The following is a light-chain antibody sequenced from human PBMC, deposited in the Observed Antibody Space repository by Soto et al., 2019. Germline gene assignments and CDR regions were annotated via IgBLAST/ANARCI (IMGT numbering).Light chain of an antibody. CDR2: DVS. CDR3: SSYASNGDVL. V-gene: IGLV2-14*03. J-gene: IGLJ2*01. Sequence: QSALTQPASVSGSPGQSITISCTGTSSDVGTYEYVSWYQHHPGKAPKLMIYDVSNRPSGVSDLFSGSKSGNTASLTISGLQAEDEADYYCSSYASNGDVLFGGGTKLTVL. CDR1: SSDVGTYEY.